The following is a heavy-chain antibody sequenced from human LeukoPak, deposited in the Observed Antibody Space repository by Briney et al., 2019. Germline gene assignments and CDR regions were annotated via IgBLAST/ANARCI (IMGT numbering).Heavy chain of an antibody. D-gene: IGHD4-11*01. CDR1: GFTFSHYG. V-gene: IGHV3-33*06. J-gene: IGHJ5*02. CDR3: AKDAQTGFDYSNSLDI. Sequence: GEPLTLSCAPSGFTFSHYGMLWLRQAPAKGRDWVAGKWSDESNRYYGDRVKGRFTSSRDNFQRTVYLQMNSLRAEDTAVYYCAKDAQTGFDYSNSLDIWGQGTLVTVSS. CDR2: KWSDESNR.